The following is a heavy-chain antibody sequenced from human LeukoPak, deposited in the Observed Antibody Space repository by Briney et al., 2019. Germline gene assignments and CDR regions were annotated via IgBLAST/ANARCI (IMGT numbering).Heavy chain of an antibody. D-gene: IGHD3-3*01. J-gene: IGHJ6*02. V-gene: IGHV3-30*04. CDR3: ARFGRWDLERLSAYYYYGMDV. CDR2: ISYDGKNK. Sequence: GRSLRLSCAASRFTFSSYAMHWVRQAPGKGLEWVAVISYDGKNKYYADSVKGRFTISRDNSKNTLYLQMNSLRAEDTAVYYCARFGRWDLERLSAYYYYGMDVWGQGTTVTVSS. CDR1: RFTFSSYA.